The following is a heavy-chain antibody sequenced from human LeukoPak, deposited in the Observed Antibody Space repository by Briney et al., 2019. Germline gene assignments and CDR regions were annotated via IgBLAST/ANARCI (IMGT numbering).Heavy chain of an antibody. V-gene: IGHV4-59*01. CDR2: IYYSGST. J-gene: IGHJ3*02. CDR3: ARVRRPDAFDI. Sequence: SETLSLTCTVSGGSISSYYWSWIRQPPGEGLEWIGYIYYSGSTNYNPSLKSRVTISVDTSKNQFSLKLSSVTAADTAVYYCARVRRPDAFDIWGQGTMVTVSS. CDR1: GGSISSYY.